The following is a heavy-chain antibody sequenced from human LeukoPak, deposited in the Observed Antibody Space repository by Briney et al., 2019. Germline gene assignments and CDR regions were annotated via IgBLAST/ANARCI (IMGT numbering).Heavy chain of an antibody. CDR2: INPKSGAA. Sequence: ASVKVSCKASGYIFSDYYMHWVRRAPGQGREWLGWINPKSGAADYAQQFRGRATMTMDTYINTHYMEMKRVTSDDTAVYYCARGAEAETSPLDFWGQGTLVTVSS. J-gene: IGHJ4*02. V-gene: IGHV1-2*02. CDR3: ARGAEAETSPLDF. CDR1: GYIFSDYY. D-gene: IGHD6-13*01.